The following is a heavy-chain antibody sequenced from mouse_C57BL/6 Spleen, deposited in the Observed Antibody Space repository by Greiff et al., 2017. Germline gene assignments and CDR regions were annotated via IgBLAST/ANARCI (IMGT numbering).Heavy chain of an antibody. CDR1: GFTFSSYA. CDR2: ISSGGDYI. Sequence: DVQLQESGEGLVKPGGSLKLSCAASGFTFSSYAMSWVRQTPEKRLEWVAYISSGGDYIYYADTVKGRFTISRDNARNTLYLQMSSLKSEDTAMYYCTREGGHYYAMDYWGQGTSVTVSS. J-gene: IGHJ4*01. V-gene: IGHV5-9-1*02. CDR3: TREGGHYYAMDY.